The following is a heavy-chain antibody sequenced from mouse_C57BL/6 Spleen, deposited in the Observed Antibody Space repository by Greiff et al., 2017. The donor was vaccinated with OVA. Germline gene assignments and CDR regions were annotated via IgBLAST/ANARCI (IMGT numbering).Heavy chain of an antibody. J-gene: IGHJ2*01. CDR3: ARGDYYGSSPYYFDY. V-gene: IGHV1-18*01. CDR1: GYTFTDYN. D-gene: IGHD1-1*01. Sequence: VQLQQSGPELVKPGASVKIPCKASGYTFTDYNMDWVKQSHGKSLEWIGDINPNNGGTIYNQKFKGKATLTVDKSSSTAYMELRSLTSEDTAVYYCARGDYYGSSPYYFDYWGQGTTLTVSS. CDR2: INPNNGGT.